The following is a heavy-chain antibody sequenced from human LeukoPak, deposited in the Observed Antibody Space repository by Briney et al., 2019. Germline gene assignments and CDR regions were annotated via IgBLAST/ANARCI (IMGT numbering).Heavy chain of an antibody. D-gene: IGHD3-3*01. CDR1: GFTFSRYT. CDR2: ISGTSSYR. V-gene: IGHV3-21*01. CDR3: ARDASPYDSINWFDP. J-gene: IGHJ5*02. Sequence: GGSLRLSCAASGFTFSRYTMNWVRQVPGKGLEWVSSISGTSSYRYYAESVEGRFSISRDDATNSVYLQMNSLRVEDTAVYYCARDASPYDSINWFDPWGQGTLVTVSS.